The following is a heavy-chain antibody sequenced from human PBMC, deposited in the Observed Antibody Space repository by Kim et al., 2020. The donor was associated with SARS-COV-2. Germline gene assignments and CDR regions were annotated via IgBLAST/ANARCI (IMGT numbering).Heavy chain of an antibody. CDR3: ARSNVLRYFVWAYYYYYGMDG. Sequence: GESLKISCKGSGYSFTSYWIGWVRQMPGKGLEWMGIIYPGDSDTRYSPSFQGQVTISADKSISTAYLQWSSLKASDTAMYYCARSNVLRYFVWAYYYYYGMDGWGQGTTVTVSS. CDR1: GYSFTSYW. J-gene: IGHJ6*02. V-gene: IGHV5-51*01. CDR2: IYPGDSDT. D-gene: IGHD3-9*01.